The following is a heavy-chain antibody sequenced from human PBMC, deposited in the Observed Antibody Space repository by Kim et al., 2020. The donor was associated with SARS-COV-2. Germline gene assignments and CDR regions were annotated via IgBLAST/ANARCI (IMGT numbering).Heavy chain of an antibody. CDR2: INHSGST. D-gene: IGHD2-2*01. V-gene: IGHV4-34*01. CDR3: ARVVGYWSSTSCYVVKPHNWFDP. Sequence: SETLSLTCAVYGGSFSGYYWRWIRQPPGKGLEWIGEINHSGSTNYNPSLKSRVIISVDTSKNQYTLKRSSVHAADKAVYYCARVVGYWSSTSCYVVKPHNWFDPWGQGTLVTVSS. CDR1: GGSFSGYY. J-gene: IGHJ5*02.